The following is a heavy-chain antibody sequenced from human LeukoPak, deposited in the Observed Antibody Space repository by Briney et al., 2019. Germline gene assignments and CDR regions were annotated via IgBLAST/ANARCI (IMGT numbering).Heavy chain of an antibody. CDR2: VNTNTGNP. CDR1: GYTFTTYA. D-gene: IGHD6-19*01. V-gene: IGHV7-4-1*02. Sequence: GASVKVSCKASGYTFTTYAMNWVRQAPGQGLEWMGWVNTNTGNPTYAQGFTGRFVFSLDTSVSTAYLQISSLKAEDTAVYYCARDVSSGWYRGFDYWGQGTLVTVSS. CDR3: ARDVSSGWYRGFDY. J-gene: IGHJ4*02.